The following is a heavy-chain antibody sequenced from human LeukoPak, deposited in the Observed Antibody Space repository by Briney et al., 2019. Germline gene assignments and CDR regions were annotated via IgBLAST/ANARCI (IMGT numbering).Heavy chain of an antibody. V-gene: IGHV1-24*01. CDR2: FDPEDGET. CDR3: ARSLAAVGYFQH. J-gene: IGHJ1*01. CDR1: GYTLTELS. D-gene: IGHD6-25*01. Sequence: ASVKVSCKVSGYTLTELSMHWVRQAPGKGLEWMGGFDPEDGETIYAQKFQGRVTMTEDTSTDTAYMELSSLRSEDTAVYYCARSLAAVGYFQHWGQGTLVTVSS.